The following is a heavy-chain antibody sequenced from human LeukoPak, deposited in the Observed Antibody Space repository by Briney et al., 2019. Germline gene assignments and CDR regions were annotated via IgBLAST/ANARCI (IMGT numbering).Heavy chain of an antibody. CDR3: ASNSRHTLDY. V-gene: IGHV3-23*01. J-gene: IGHJ4*02. CDR2: ISGSGGST. D-gene: IGHD6-13*01. CDR1: GFTFNSYA. Sequence: TGGSLRLSCAASGFTFNSYAMNWVRQAPGKGLEWVSAISGSGGSTYYADSVKGRFTISRDNSKNTLYLHMNSLRAEDTAVYYCASNSRHTLDYWGQGTLVTVSS.